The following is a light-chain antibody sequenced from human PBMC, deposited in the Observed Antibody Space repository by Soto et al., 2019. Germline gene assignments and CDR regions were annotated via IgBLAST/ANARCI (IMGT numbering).Light chain of an antibody. J-gene: IGKJ1*01. CDR3: QQYNKWPRT. CDR1: QSVSTN. V-gene: IGKV3-15*01. Sequence: EIVMTQSPATLSVSPGERATLSCRASQSVSTNLAWYQQKPGQGPRLLIFGASTRAIGIPARFSGSGSGTDFTLTISSLQSEDFAVYYCQQYNKWPRTFGQGTKVDIK. CDR2: GAS.